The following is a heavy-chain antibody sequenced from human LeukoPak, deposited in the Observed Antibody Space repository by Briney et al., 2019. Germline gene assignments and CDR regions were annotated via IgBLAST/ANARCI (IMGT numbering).Heavy chain of an antibody. J-gene: IGHJ4*02. V-gene: IGHV3-21*01. CDR3: ARDVGVAWLLSSHYYFDY. Sequence: PGGSLRLSCAASGFTFSSYSMNWVRQAPGKGLEWVSSISSSSSYIYYADSVKGRFTISRDNAKNSLYLQMNSLRAEDTAVYYCARDVGVAWLLSSHYYFDYWGQGTLVTVSS. CDR2: ISSSSSYI. CDR1: GFTFSSYS. D-gene: IGHD3-3*01.